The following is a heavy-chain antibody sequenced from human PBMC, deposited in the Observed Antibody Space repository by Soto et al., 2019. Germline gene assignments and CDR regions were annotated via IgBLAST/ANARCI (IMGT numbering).Heavy chain of an antibody. J-gene: IGHJ6*02. CDR2: ISYDGTNK. CDR1: GFTFSSYA. Sequence: GGSLRLSCADSGFTFSSYAMHWVRQAPGKGLEWVAFISYDGTNKYYADSVRGRFTISRDNSKNTLCVQMNSLRAEDTAVYYCAKDCIAVAGPPCYYYGMDVWGQGTTVTVSS. V-gene: IGHV3-30*18. D-gene: IGHD6-19*01. CDR3: AKDCIAVAGPPCYYYGMDV.